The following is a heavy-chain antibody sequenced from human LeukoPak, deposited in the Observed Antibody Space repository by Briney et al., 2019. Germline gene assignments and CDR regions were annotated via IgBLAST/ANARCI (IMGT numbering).Heavy chain of an antibody. CDR2: ISYDGSNK. J-gene: IGHJ4*02. CDR3: ARSSLWFGESTSGGFDY. V-gene: IGHV3-30-3*01. CDR1: GFTFSSYA. Sequence: GRSLRLSCAASGFTFSSYAMHWVHQAPGKGLEWVAVISYDGSNKYYADSVKGRFTISRDNSKNTLYLQMNSLRAEDTAVYYCARSSLWFGESTSGGFDYWGQGTLVTVSS. D-gene: IGHD3-10*01.